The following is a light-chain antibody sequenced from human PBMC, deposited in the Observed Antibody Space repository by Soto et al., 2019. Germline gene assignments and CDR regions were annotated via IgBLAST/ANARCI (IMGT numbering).Light chain of an antibody. CDR2: KAS. J-gene: IGKJ1*01. Sequence: DIQMTQSPSILSASVGDRVTITCRASQSSSDWLAWYQQKPGKAPKLLIYKASTLESGVPSRFSGSGSGTDFTLTISSLQPDDFATYYCQQYNSYSRTFGQGTKVEIK. CDR1: QSSSDW. V-gene: IGKV1-5*03. CDR3: QQYNSYSRT.